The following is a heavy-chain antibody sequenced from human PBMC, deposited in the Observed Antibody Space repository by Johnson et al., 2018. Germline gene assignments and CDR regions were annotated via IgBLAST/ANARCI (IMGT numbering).Heavy chain of an antibody. V-gene: IGHV3-23*04. Sequence: VQLVESGGGLVPPGGSLRLSCTVSGFTLSNSVMSWVRQAPGKGLEWVSAITGSSGSTYYADSVTGRLTISRDNSKNTLYLQMNSLIAEDTAVYYCAKEGDLRFLGWSGLNYFDYWGQGTLVTVSS. D-gene: IGHD3-3*01. CDR3: AKEGDLRFLGWSGLNYFDY. CDR2: ITGSSGST. J-gene: IGHJ4*02. CDR1: GFTLSNSV.